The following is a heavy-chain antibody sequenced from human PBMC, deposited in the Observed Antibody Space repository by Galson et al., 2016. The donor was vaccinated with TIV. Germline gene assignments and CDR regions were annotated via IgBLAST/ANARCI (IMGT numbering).Heavy chain of an antibody. CDR3: ARDRVVDATYYYYYYGMDV. J-gene: IGHJ6*02. D-gene: IGHD2-15*01. CDR1: GIDVSINY. V-gene: IGHV3-66*02. Sequence: SLRLSCAASGIDVSINYMTWVRQAPGKGLEWVSLISDGGNTYYADSVKGRFGISRDNSKNILFLQMNSLRVEDTAVYYCARDRVVDATYYYYYYGMDVWGQGTAVTVSS. CDR2: ISDGGNT.